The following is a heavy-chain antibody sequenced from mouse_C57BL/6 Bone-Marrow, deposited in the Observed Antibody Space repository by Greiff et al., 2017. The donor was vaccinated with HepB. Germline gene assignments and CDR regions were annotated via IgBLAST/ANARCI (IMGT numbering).Heavy chain of an antibody. CDR2: INYDGSST. CDR3: ARGGDYGSKDYFDY. CDR1: GFTFSDYY. Sequence: EVQLVESEGGLVQPGSSMKLSCTASGFTFSDYYMAWVRQVPEKGLEWVANINYDGSSTYYLDSLKSRFIISRDNAKNILYLQMSSLKSEDTATYYCARGGDYGSKDYFDYWGQGTTLTVSS. D-gene: IGHD1-1*01. J-gene: IGHJ2*01. V-gene: IGHV5-16*01.